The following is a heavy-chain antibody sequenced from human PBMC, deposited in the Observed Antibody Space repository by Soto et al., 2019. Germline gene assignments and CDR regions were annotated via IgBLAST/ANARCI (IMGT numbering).Heavy chain of an antibody. Sequence: ASVKVSCKASGYTFTSYGIIWVRQAPGQGLEWMGWISAYNGNTNYAQKLQGRVTMTTDTSTSTAYMELRSLRSDDTAVYYCARDYGYCSGGSCYSRYYYGMDVWGQGTTVTVSS. D-gene: IGHD2-15*01. CDR3: ARDYGYCSGGSCYSRYYYGMDV. J-gene: IGHJ6*02. CDR1: GYTFTSYG. V-gene: IGHV1-18*01. CDR2: ISAYNGNT.